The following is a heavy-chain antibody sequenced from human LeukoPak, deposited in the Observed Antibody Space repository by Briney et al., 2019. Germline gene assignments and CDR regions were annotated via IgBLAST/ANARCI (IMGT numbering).Heavy chain of an antibody. CDR2: IYYSGST. CDR1: GGSISSSSYY. V-gene: IGHV4-39*01. Sequence: PSETLSLTCTVSGGSISSSSYYWGWIRQPPGKGLEWIGSIYYSGSTYYNPSLKSRVTISVDTSKNQFSLKLSSVAAADTAVYYCARLTVTTYYYYGMDVGGKGTTVTVSS. J-gene: IGHJ6*04. CDR3: ARLTVTTYYYYGMDV. D-gene: IGHD4-17*01.